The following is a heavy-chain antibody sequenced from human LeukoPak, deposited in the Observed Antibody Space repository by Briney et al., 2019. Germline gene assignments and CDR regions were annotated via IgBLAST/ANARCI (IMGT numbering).Heavy chain of an antibody. Sequence: ASVKVSCKASGYTFTSYYMHWVRQAPGQGLEWMGIINPSGGSTSYAQKFQGRVTMTRDTSKNQFSLKLSSVTAADTAVYYCARSQTIFGVVPDYWGRGTLVTVSS. CDR3: ARSQTIFGVVPDY. CDR1: GYTFTSYY. V-gene: IGHV1-46*01. J-gene: IGHJ4*02. CDR2: INPSGGST. D-gene: IGHD3-3*01.